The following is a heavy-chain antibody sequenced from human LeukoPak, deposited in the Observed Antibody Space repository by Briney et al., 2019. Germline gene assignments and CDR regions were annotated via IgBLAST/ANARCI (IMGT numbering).Heavy chain of an antibody. J-gene: IGHJ5*02. CDR2: IYPGDSDT. Sequence: LGESLKISCKGSGYSFTSYWIGWVRPMPGKGLEWMRIIYPGDSDTRYSPSFQGQVTISADKSISTAYLQWSSLEASDTAMYYCARRGGGDANWFDPWGQGTLVTVSS. CDR3: ARRGGGDANWFDP. D-gene: IGHD2-21*02. CDR1: GYSFTSYW. V-gene: IGHV5-51*01.